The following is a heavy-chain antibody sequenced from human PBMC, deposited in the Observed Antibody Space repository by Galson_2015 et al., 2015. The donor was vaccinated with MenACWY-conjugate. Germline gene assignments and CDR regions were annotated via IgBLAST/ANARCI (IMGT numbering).Heavy chain of an antibody. D-gene: IGHD1-1*01. J-gene: IGHJ4*02. CDR1: GFTFNNYW. CDR3: TRDNNWSFDS. CDR2: TKADGSFS. Sequence: SLRLSCAASGFTFNNYWMHWVRQPPGKGLEWISYTKADGSFSNYADSVKGRFTISTDNAKNMVYLQMDGLGDEDTAVYSCTRDNNWSFDSWGQGTLVTVSS. V-gene: IGHV3-74*01.